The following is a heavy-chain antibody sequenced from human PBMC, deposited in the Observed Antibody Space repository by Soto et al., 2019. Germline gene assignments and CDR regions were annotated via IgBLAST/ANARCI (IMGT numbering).Heavy chain of an antibody. V-gene: IGHV4-59*01. CDR3: ARRYGSAFDI. Sequence: QVQLQESGPGLVKPSETLSLTCTVSGGSISSYYWSWIRQPPGKELEWLGYVYYSGSTNYNPSLRCRVTISVDTSNIHLPLKLSSGSAADTAVYYCARRYGSAFDIWGQGTMVTVSS. CDR1: GGSISSYY. CDR2: VYYSGST. D-gene: IGHD3-10*01. J-gene: IGHJ3*02.